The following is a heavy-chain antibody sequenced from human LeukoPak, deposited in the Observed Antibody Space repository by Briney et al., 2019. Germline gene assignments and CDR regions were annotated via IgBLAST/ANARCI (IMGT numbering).Heavy chain of an antibody. CDR1: GGSISGYY. CDR3: ARHHNIVIVPTARGFDY. D-gene: IGHD2-2*01. Sequence: SETLSLTCTVSGGSISGYYWSWIRQPPGKGLEWIGYIHYSGNTNYSPFLKSRVTISVDTSKNQFSLKLSSVTAADTAVYYCARHHNIVIVPTARGFDYWGQGTLVTVSS. V-gene: IGHV4-59*08. J-gene: IGHJ4*02. CDR2: IHYSGNT.